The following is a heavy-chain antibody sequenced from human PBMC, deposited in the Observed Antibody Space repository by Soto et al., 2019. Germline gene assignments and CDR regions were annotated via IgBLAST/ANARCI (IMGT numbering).Heavy chain of an antibody. CDR2: IYYSGST. Sequence: PSETLSLTCTVSGDPIRSYYWTWIRQPPGKGLELIGYIYYSGSTRYNPSLKSRVTISVDMSKNQFSLKLSSVIAADTAVYYCAREYGGLDNGVDVWGQGNAVTVSS. J-gene: IGHJ6*02. CDR3: AREYGGLDNGVDV. D-gene: IGHD5-12*01. CDR1: GDPIRSYY. V-gene: IGHV4-59*01.